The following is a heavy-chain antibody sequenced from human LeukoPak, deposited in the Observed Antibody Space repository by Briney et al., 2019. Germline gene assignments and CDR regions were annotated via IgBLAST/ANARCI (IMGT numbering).Heavy chain of an antibody. CDR2: ISGSGGST. D-gene: IGHD3-22*01. Sequence: QPGGSLRLSCAGSGFTFSTYGMSWVRQAPGKGLEWVSAISGSGGSTYYADSVKGRFTISRDQSKNTLYLQMNILRAEDTAVYYCAKDRAYYYDSSGYYLDYWGQGTLVTVSS. CDR1: GFTFSTYG. CDR3: AKDRAYYYDSSGYYLDY. J-gene: IGHJ4*02. V-gene: IGHV3-23*01.